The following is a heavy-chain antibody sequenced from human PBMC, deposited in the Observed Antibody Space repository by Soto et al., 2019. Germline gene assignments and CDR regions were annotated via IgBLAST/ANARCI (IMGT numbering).Heavy chain of an antibody. CDR1: GYTFTTYN. CDR2: MNPNSGNT. V-gene: IGHV1-8*01. D-gene: IGHD2-21*02. CDR3: VRYGVAETY. J-gene: IGHJ4*02. Sequence: ASVKVSCKASGYTFTTYNINWVRQATGQGLEWMGWMNPNSGNTGYAQKFQDRITLTRDTSITTAYVELSSLRSDDTAVYFCVRYGVAETYWGQGTLVTVSS.